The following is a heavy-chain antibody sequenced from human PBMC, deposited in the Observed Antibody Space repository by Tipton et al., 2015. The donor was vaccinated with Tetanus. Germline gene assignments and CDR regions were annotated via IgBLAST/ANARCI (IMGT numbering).Heavy chain of an antibody. Sequence: TLSLTCNVSGDSMTDFYWSWIRQPPGKGLEWIAYIFYSGRTQYNPSLKSRVTISVDTAKNQFSLQLSSVTAADTAVYYCATVGLVTASVKYWGQGTLVTVSS. CDR1: GDSMTDFY. CDR3: ATVGLVTASVKY. V-gene: IGHV4-59*01. J-gene: IGHJ4*01. D-gene: IGHD2-21*02. CDR2: IFYSGRT.